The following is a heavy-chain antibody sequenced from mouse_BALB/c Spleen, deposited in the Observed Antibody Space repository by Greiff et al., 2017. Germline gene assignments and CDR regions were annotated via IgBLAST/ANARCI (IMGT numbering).Heavy chain of an antibody. V-gene: IGHV5-6-5*01. CDR1: GFTFSSYA. CDR2: ISSGGST. CDR3: AREGITTVVARYAMDY. J-gene: IGHJ4*01. D-gene: IGHD1-1*01. Sequence: EVKVVESGGGLVKPGGSLKLSCAASGFTFSSYAMSWVRQTPEKRLEWVASISSGGSTYYPDSVKGRFTISRDNARNILYLQMSSLRSEDTAMYYCAREGITTVVARYAMDYWGQGTSVTVSS.